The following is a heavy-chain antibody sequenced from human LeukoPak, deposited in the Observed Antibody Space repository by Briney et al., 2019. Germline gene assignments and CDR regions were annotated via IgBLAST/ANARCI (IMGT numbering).Heavy chain of an antibody. J-gene: IGHJ4*02. CDR3: VRQGLQSGTYPAY. D-gene: IGHD1-26*01. V-gene: IGHV5-51*01. CDR1: GYTFNNYW. CDR2: RYPDGSAS. Sequence: GESLKISCKASGYTFNNYWIGWVRQVPGRGLEWMGMRYPDGSASTYHPSFEGRVTISADQSVTTAYLEWNSLKASDTALYYCVRQGLQSGTYPAYWGPGTLVTVSS.